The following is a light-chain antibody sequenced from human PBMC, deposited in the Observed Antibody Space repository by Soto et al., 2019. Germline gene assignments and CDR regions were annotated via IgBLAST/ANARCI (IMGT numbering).Light chain of an antibody. CDR1: QSLSFN. V-gene: IGKV3-15*01. CDR2: AAS. J-gene: IGKJ1*01. CDR3: QQYYRWPQT. Sequence: ERVMTQSPATLSVSPGERATLSCRASQSLSFNLAWYQQKPGQAPRLLIYAASTRATGIPARFSGSGSGTEFTLTISSLQSEDFAVYYCQQYYRWPQTFGQGTKVAIK.